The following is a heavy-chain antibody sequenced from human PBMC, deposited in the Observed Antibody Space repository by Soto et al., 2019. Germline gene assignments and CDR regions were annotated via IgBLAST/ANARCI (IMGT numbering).Heavy chain of an antibody. J-gene: IGHJ4*02. D-gene: IGHD6-6*01. CDR1: GFTFSSYA. CDR3: AKRSSSSTFDY. Sequence: EVQLLESGGGLLQPGGSRRLSCAASGFTFSSYAMSWVRQAPGKGLEWVSVISGSDDSTYYADSVKGRFTISRDKSKNTLYLQMNSLRAEDTAVYYCAKRSSSSTFDYWGQGTLVTVSS. CDR2: ISGSDDST. V-gene: IGHV3-23*01.